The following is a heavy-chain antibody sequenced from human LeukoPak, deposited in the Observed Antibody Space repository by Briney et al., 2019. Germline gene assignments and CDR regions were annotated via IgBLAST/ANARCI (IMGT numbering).Heavy chain of an antibody. J-gene: IGHJ4*02. Sequence: PGGSLRLSCAASGFRFSDYSMNWVRQAPGKGLEWVSYIGNSFSIYYADSVKGRFTISRDNARNPLYLQMNSLRAEDTAVYYCARDGGYSYENDYWGQGTLVTVSS. CDR3: ARDGGYSYENDY. D-gene: IGHD5-18*01. CDR2: IGNSFSI. CDR1: GFRFSDYS. V-gene: IGHV3-48*01.